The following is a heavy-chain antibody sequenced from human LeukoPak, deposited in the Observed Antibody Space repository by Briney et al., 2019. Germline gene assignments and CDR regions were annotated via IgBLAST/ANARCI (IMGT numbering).Heavy chain of an antibody. CDR3: TSKYCTNGVCYTYYYYYGMDV. D-gene: IGHD2-8*01. V-gene: IGHV4-39*01. Sequence: KPSETLSLTCTVSGGSISSSSYYWGWIRQPPGKGLEWIGSIYYSGSTYYNPSLKSRVTISVDTSKNQFSLKLSSVTAADTAVYYCTSKYCTNGVCYTYYYYYGMDVWGQGTTVTVSS. CDR1: GGSISSSSYY. J-gene: IGHJ6*02. CDR2: IYYSGST.